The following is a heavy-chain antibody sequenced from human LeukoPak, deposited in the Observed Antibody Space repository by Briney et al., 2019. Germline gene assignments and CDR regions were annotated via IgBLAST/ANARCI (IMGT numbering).Heavy chain of an antibody. Sequence: SETLSLTCTVSGGSISSSYWSWIRQSPGKGLEWVGYIHHSGNTNSNPPLKSRVTISVDTPKNQFSLKLNSVTAADTAVYYCVRWQYCGGNCYFSAFDIWGQGTMVTVSS. CDR3: VRWQYCGGNCYFSAFDI. J-gene: IGHJ3*02. CDR2: IHHSGNT. D-gene: IGHD2-21*01. V-gene: IGHV4-59*01. CDR1: GGSISSSY.